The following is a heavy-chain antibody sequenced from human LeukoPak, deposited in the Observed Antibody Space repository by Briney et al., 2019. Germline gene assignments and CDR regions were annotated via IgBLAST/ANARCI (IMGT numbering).Heavy chain of an antibody. J-gene: IGHJ4*02. V-gene: IGHV4-59*01. CDR3: ATHSSGSYGRVFDY. D-gene: IGHD3-22*01. CDR2: IYDSGST. Sequence: SETLSLTCSVTGDSTSKYFWSWIRQPPGKGPECIGHIYDSGSTNYNPSLKSRVTISIDTSKNQFFLKLTSVTAADTAVYYCATHSSGSYGRVFDYWGQGTLVTVSS. CDR1: GDSTSKYF.